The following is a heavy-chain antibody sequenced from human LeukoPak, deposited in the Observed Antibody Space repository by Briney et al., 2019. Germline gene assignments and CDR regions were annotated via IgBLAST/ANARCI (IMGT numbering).Heavy chain of an antibody. V-gene: IGHV3-48*02. CDR2: INHDGEVI. CDR3: ARDYDWALDF. D-gene: IGHD3-9*01. Sequence: GGSLRLSCAASGFPFSSPVMSRVRQAPGKGLEWIAYINHDGEVIYYPQFVRGRFIISRDNAKNTLFLQMNDLRDEDTAVYYCARDYDWALDFWGQGTRVTVSS. J-gene: IGHJ4*02. CDR1: GFPFSSPV.